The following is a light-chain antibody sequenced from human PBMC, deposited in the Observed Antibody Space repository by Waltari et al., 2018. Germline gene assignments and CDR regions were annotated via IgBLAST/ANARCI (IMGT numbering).Light chain of an antibody. Sequence: QSVLTQPPSVSGAPGPRVTISCTGSRSNIGAGYDVHWYQHLPGTAPKLLIYANTNRPSGVPDRFSASKSGTSASLAITGLQAEDEAEYYCQSYDSSLSGSGVFGGGTKLTVL. CDR2: ANT. V-gene: IGLV1-40*01. CDR3: QSYDSSLSGSGV. CDR1: RSNIGAGYD. J-gene: IGLJ3*02.